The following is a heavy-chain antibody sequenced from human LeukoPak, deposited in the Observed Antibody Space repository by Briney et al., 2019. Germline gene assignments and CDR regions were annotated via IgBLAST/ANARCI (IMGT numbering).Heavy chain of an antibody. J-gene: IGHJ4*02. D-gene: IGHD3-10*01. V-gene: IGHV3-48*03. CDR1: GFSFSSYE. CDR2: ISASGTTI. Sequence: PGGSLRLTCAASGFSFSSYEMNWVRQAPGKGLEWVSYISASGTTIYYADSVKGRFTISRDNAEKSLYLQMNSLRAEDTAVYYCARRGDYGSGSYFDYWGQGTLVTVSS. CDR3: ARRGDYGSGSYFDY.